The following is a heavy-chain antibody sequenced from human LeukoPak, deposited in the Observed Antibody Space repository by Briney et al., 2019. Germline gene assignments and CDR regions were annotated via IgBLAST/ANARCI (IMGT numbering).Heavy chain of an antibody. CDR3: ARGSSGWYSGY. CDR1: GFTFSSYS. Sequence: GGSLRLSCAASGFTFSSYSMSWVRQAPGKGLEWVSSISTSSSGIYYADSVQGRFTISRDNAKNSLYLQMNSLRAEDTAVYYCARGSSGWYSGYWGQGALVTVSS. J-gene: IGHJ4*02. D-gene: IGHD6-19*01. CDR2: ISTSSSGI. V-gene: IGHV3-21*01.